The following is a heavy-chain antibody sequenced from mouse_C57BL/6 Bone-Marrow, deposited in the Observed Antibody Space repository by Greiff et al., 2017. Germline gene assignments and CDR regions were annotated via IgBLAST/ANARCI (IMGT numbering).Heavy chain of an antibody. V-gene: IGHV1-81*01. D-gene: IGHD1-1*01. CDR1: GYTFTSYG. Sequence: QVQLKESGAELARPGASVKLSCKASGYTFTSYGISWVKQRTGQGLEWIGEIYPRSGNTYYNEKFKGKATLTADKSSSTADMELRSLTSEDSAVYFCATYGYFDYWGQGTTLTVSS. CDR3: ATYGYFDY. CDR2: IYPRSGNT. J-gene: IGHJ2*01.